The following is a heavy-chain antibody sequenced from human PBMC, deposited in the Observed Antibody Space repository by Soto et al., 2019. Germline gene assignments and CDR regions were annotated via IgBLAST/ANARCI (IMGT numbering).Heavy chain of an antibody. CDR2: IYYSGST. CDR3: ARRYGTTLDY. V-gene: IGHV4-59*01. Sequence: SETLSLTCTVSGGSISSYYWSWIRQPPGKGLEWIGYIYYSGSTNYNPSLKSRVTISVDTSKNQFSLKLSSVTAADTAVYYCARRYGTTLDYWGQGTLVTVSS. J-gene: IGHJ4*02. D-gene: IGHD1-7*01. CDR1: GGSISSYY.